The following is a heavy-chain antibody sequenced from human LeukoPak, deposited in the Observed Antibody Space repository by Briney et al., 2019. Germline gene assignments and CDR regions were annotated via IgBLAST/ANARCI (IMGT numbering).Heavy chain of an antibody. V-gene: IGHV4-59*08. J-gene: IGHJ1*01. CDR2: IYYSGST. CDR3: ARQGYEGYFQH. CDR1: GGSISSYY. D-gene: IGHD3-16*01. Sequence: SETLSLTCTVSGGSISSYYWSWIRQPPGKGLEWIGYIYYSGSTNYNPSPKSRVTISVDTSKNQFSLKLSSVTAADTAVYYCARQGYEGYFQHWGQGTLVTVSS.